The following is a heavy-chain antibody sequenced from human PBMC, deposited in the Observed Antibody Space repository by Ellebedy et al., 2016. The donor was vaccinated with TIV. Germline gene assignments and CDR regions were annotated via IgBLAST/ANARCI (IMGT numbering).Heavy chain of an antibody. D-gene: IGHD5-24*01. CDR2: ITNNGGST. J-gene: IGHJ4*02. CDR3: VKGRWLQLQGSLDY. V-gene: IGHV3-64D*06. Sequence: GESLKISCSAAGYTVSNYAMHWVRQAPGKGLEYVSGITNNGGSTYYADSVKGRFTISRDNSKNTLYLQVSSLRAEDTALYYCVKGRWLQLQGSLDYWGQGTLVTVSS. CDR1: GYTVSNYA.